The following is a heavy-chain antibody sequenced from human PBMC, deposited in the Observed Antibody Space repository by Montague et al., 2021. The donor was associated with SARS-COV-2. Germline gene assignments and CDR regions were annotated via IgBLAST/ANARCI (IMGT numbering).Heavy chain of an antibody. J-gene: IGHJ4*02. CDR2: IYWDDDK. Sequence: PALVKPTQTLTLTCTFSGFSLSTSGVGVGWIRQPPGKALEWLALIYWDDDKRYSPSLKSRLTITKDTSKTQVVLTMTNMDPVDTATYYCAHRRSRQWLAGGYFDYWGQGTLVTVSS. CDR3: AHRRSRQWLAGGYFDY. CDR1: GFSLSTSGVG. V-gene: IGHV2-5*02. D-gene: IGHD6-19*01.